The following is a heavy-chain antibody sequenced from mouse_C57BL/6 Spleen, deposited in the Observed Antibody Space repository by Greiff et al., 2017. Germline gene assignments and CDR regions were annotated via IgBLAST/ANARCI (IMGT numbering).Heavy chain of an antibody. CDR3: ARLRGYFDV. D-gene: IGHD1-1*01. CDR2: ISNGGGST. J-gene: IGHJ1*03. CDR1: GFTFSDYY. V-gene: IGHV5-12*01. Sequence: EVKLVESGGGLVQPGGSLKLSCAASGFTFSDYYMYWVRQTPEKRLEWVAYISNGGGSTYYPDTVKGRFTISRDNAKNTLYLQMSRLKSEDTAMYYCARLRGYFDVWGTGTTVTVSS.